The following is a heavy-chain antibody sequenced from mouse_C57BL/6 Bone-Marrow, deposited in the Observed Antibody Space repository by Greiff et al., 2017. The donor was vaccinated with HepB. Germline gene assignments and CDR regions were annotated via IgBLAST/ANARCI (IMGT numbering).Heavy chain of an antibody. CDR3: ARDWQRDD. CDR1: GFTFSSYA. V-gene: IGHV5-4*01. Sequence: EVHLVESGGGLVKPGGSLKLSCAASGFTFSSYAMSWVRQTPEKRLEWVATISDGGSYTYYPDNVKGRFTISRDNAKNNLYLQMSHLKSEDTAMYYCARDWQRDDWGQGTTLTVSS. J-gene: IGHJ2*01. CDR2: ISDGGSYT.